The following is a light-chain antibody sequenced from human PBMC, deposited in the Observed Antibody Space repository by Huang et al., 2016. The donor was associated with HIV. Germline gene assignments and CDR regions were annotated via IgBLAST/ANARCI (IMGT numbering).Light chain of an antibody. V-gene: IGKV1-39*01. J-gene: IGKJ1*01. CDR3: QQTYSTPWT. CDR2: DAS. Sequence: DIQMTQSPSSLPASIGDRVTITCRASQPISDDLKWYQQKPGKAPKVLIYDASRLQSGVPSRFSGSGSGTDFTLTISSLQREDFATYFCQQTYSTPWTFGQGTKVEVK. CDR1: QPISDD.